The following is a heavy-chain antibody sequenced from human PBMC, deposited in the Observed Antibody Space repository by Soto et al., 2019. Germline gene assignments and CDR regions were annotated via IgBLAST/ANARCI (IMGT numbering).Heavy chain of an antibody. V-gene: IGHV3-7*03. CDR3: ARGGELSLLPLDY. J-gene: IGHJ4*02. Sequence: PGGSMRLSCAADGFSSSVYWMRWVRQAPGRGLEWVAHIIQDGRAIYYVDSVRGRFTISRDSAGNSVFLEMHRLRVEDTAVYYCARGGELSLLPLDYWGLGTLVTVSS. CDR1: GFSSSVYW. D-gene: IGHD2-15*01. CDR2: IIQDGRAI.